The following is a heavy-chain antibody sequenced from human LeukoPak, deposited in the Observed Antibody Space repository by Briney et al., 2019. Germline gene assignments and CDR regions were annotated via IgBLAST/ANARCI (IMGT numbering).Heavy chain of an antibody. J-gene: IGHJ4*02. Sequence: GRSLRLSCAASGFTFSSYGMHWVRQAPGKGLEWVAVIWYDGSEKYYVDSVKGRFTISRDNAKNSLYLQMNTLRAEDTAVYYCARDRAYYDFWSGYRRGDYFDYWGQGTLVTVSS. D-gene: IGHD3-3*01. CDR1: GFTFSSYG. CDR3: ARDRAYYDFWSGYRRGDYFDY. CDR2: IWYDGSEK. V-gene: IGHV3-33*01.